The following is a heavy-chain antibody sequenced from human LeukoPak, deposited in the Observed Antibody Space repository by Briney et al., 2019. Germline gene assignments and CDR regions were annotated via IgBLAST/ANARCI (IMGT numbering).Heavy chain of an antibody. V-gene: IGHV4-30-4*08. J-gene: IGHJ3*02. CDR3: AKQWLRNAFDI. CDR1: GFTFSSHA. D-gene: IGHD3-22*01. Sequence: LRLSCAASGFTFSSHAMSLVRQAPGKGLEWIGYIYYSGSTYYNPSLKSGVTISVDTSKNQFSLKLTSVTAADTAVYYCAKQWLRNAFDIWGQGTMVTVSS. CDR2: IYYSGST.